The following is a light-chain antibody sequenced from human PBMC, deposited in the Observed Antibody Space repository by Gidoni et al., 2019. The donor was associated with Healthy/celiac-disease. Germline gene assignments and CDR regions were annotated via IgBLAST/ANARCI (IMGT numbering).Light chain of an antibody. V-gene: IGKV1-39*01. Sequence: DLQMTQSPSSLSASVGDRVTIPCRASQSISSYLNWYQQKPGKAPKLLIYAAYSLQSGVPSRFSGSGSGTDFTLTISSLQPEDFATYYCQQSYSTQITFGQGTRLEIK. CDR2: AAY. J-gene: IGKJ5*01. CDR1: QSISSY. CDR3: QQSYSTQIT.